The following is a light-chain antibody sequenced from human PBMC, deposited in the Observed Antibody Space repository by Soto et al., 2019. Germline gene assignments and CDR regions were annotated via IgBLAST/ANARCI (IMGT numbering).Light chain of an antibody. J-gene: IGLJ2*01. CDR1: SSNMGSNT. Sequence: QSVLTQPPSASGTPGQGVAISCSGSSSNMGSNTVNWYQHLPGTAPKLLIYNDNQRPSGGPDRFFGSKSGTSASLAITGLQSEDEADYYCAAWDGSLTHILFGGGTKLTVL. V-gene: IGLV1-44*01. CDR2: NDN. CDR3: AAWDGSLTHIL.